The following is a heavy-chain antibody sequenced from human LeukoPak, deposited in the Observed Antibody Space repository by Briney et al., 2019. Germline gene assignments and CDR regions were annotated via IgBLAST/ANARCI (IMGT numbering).Heavy chain of an antibody. V-gene: IGHV3-30*02. D-gene: IGHD1-26*01. CDR1: GFTFSSYA. J-gene: IGHJ4*02. CDR2: IRYDGSNK. CDR3: AKDRLGGSYYSGLLGY. Sequence: GGSLRLSCAASGFTFSSYAMSWVRQAPGKGLEWVAFIRYDGSNKYYADSVKGRFTISRDNSKNTLYLQMNSLRAEDTAVYYCAKDRLGGSYYSGLLGYWGQGTLVTVSS.